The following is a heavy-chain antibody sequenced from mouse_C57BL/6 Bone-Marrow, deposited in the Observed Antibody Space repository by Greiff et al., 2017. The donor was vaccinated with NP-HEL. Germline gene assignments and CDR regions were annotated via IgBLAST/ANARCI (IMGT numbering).Heavy chain of an antibody. J-gene: IGHJ4*01. Sequence: VQLQQSGGDLVKPGGSLKLSCAASGFTFSSYGMSWVRQTPDKRLEWVATISSGGSYTYYPDSVKGRFTISRDNAKNTLYLQMSRQKSEDTAMYYCARPPYSYDGGYYYAMDYWGQGTSVTVSS. CDR1: GFTFSSYG. V-gene: IGHV5-6*01. CDR2: ISSGGSYT. D-gene: IGHD2-12*01. CDR3: ARPPYSYDGGYYYAMDY.